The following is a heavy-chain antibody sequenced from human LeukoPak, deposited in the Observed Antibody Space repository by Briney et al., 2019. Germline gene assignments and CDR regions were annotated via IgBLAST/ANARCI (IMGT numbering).Heavy chain of an antibody. CDR3: ARLSPGVGATAEY. V-gene: IGHV5-51*01. D-gene: IGHD1-26*01. J-gene: IGHJ4*02. Sequence: KAGESLKISCKGSGYSFSTNWIGWVRQMPGKGLEWMGIIYPSDSDTRYNPSFQGQVTISADRSISTTSLQWRSLKASDTATYYCARLSPGVGATAEYWGQGTLVTVSS. CDR1: GYSFSTNW. CDR2: IYPSDSDT.